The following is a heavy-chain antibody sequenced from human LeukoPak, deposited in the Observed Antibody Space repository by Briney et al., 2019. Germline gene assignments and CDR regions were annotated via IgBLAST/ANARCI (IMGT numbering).Heavy chain of an antibody. CDR1: GFTFDDYA. CDR3: AKDSRFMITFGGVIIPTHTFYMDV. Sequence: PGGSLRLSCAASGFTFDDYAMHWVRQAPGKGLEWVSLISGDGGCTYYADSVKGRFTISRDNSKNSLYLQMNSLRTEDTALYYCAKDSRFMITFGGVIIPTHTFYMDVWGKGTTVTVSS. V-gene: IGHV3-43*02. D-gene: IGHD3-16*01. CDR2: ISGDGGCT. J-gene: IGHJ6*03.